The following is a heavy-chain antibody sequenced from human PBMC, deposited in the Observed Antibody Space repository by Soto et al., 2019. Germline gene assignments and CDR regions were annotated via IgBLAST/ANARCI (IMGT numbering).Heavy chain of an antibody. CDR2: ISGSGGST. D-gene: IGHD3-3*01. CDR3: AKDNYDFWSGYYTRDY. CDR1: GFTFSSYA. Sequence: SLRLSCAASGFTFSSYAMSWVRQAPGKGLEWVSAISGSGGSTYYADSVKGRFTISRDNSKNTLYLQMNSLRAEDTAVYYCAKDNYDFWSGYYTRDYWGQGTLVTVSS. V-gene: IGHV3-23*01. J-gene: IGHJ4*02.